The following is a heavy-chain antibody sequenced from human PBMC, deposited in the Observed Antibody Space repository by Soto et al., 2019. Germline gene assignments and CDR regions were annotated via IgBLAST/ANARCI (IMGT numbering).Heavy chain of an antibody. CDR1: GFTVSNNY. J-gene: IGHJ4*02. D-gene: IGHD3-10*01. Sequence: EVQLVESGGGLIQPGGSLRLSCAVSGFTVSNNYMSWVRQAPGKGLEGVSVIYSGGYTAYGDSVKGRFTISRDNSKNTLYLQMKSLEPHDRAVFSGGTPPGGGGYWGQGTLVTVSS. CDR2: IYSGGYT. V-gene: IGHV3-53*01. CDR3: GTPPGGGGY.